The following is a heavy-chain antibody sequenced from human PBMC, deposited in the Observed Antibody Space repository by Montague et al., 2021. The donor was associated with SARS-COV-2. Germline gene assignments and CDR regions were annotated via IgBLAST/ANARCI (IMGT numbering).Heavy chain of an antibody. CDR1: GFTFSSYA. CDR3: ARDLSGGYRYYFDY. Sequence: SLRLSCAASGFTFSSYAMHWVRQAPGKGLEWVSVISYDGSNKYYADSVKGRFTISRDNSKNTLYLQMNSLRAEDTAVYYCARDLSGGYRYYFDYWGQGTLVTVSS. CDR2: ISYDGSNK. J-gene: IGHJ4*02. V-gene: IGHV3-30*04. D-gene: IGHD2-8*02.